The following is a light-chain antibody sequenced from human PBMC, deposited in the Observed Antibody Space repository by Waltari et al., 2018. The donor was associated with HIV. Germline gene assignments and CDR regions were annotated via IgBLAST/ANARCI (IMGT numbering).Light chain of an antibody. J-gene: IGLJ2*01. CDR2: DVS. Sequence: QSVLTQPPSVSAAPGQKVFISCSGSSSNIGNNYVSSYQQLPGKAPKLMIYDVSKRPSGVPDRFSGSKSGNTASLTISGLQAEDEADYYCCSYAGSYTYVVFGGGTKLTVL. CDR3: CSYAGSYTYVV. V-gene: IGLV2-11*01. CDR1: SSNIGNNY.